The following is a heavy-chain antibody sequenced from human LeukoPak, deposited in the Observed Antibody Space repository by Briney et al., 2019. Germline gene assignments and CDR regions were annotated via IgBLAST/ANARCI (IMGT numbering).Heavy chain of an antibody. CDR1: GFTFSGSA. V-gene: IGHV3-73*01. CDR3: TRLRDGYNSQSDFDY. Sequence: GGSLRLSCAASGFTFSGSAMHWVRQASGKGLEWVGRIRSKANSYATAYAASVKGRFTISRDDSKNMAYLQMNSLKTEDTAVYYCTRLRDGYNSQSDFDYWGQGTLVTVSS. D-gene: IGHD5-24*01. J-gene: IGHJ4*02. CDR2: IRSKANSYAT.